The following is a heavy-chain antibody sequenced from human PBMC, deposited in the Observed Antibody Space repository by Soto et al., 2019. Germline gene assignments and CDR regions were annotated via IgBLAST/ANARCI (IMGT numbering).Heavy chain of an antibody. V-gene: IGHV3-23*01. CDR3: AKDRGLVLAAAGIFFDY. CDR1: GFTFSSYA. D-gene: IGHD6-13*01. Sequence: GGSLRLSCAASGFTFSSYAMSWVRQAPGKGLEWVSAISGSGGSTYYADSVKGRFTISRDNSKNTLYLQMNSLRAEDTAVYYCAKDRGLVLAAAGIFFDYWGQGTLVTVSS. J-gene: IGHJ4*02. CDR2: ISGSGGST.